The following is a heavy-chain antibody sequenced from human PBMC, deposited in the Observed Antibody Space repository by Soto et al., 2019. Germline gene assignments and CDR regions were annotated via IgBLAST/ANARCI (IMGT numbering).Heavy chain of an antibody. Sequence: GASLKVSGNASGNTFTSYYMHWVRQAPGQGLEWTRIINPSGGSTSYAQKFQGRVTMTRDTSTSTVYMELSSLRSEDTAVYYCARELRFLGWLPDPLYYYGMDVWGQGTTVTVSS. CDR3: ARELRFLGWLPDPLYYYGMDV. V-gene: IGHV1-46*01. CDR2: INPSGGST. D-gene: IGHD3-3*01. J-gene: IGHJ6*02. CDR1: GNTFTSYY.